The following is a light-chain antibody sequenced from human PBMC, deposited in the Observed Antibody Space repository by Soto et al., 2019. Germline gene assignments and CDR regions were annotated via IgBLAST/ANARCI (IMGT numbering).Light chain of an antibody. CDR3: QQYNNWPPGT. V-gene: IGKV3-15*01. CDR1: QSVSSN. Sequence: EIVMTQSPATLSVSPGERATLSCRASQSVSSNLAWYQQKPGQAPRLLIYGASTRATGIPARFSGSGSGTEFTLIISSLQSEDFAVYCCQQYNNWPPGTFGQGTKLEIK. J-gene: IGKJ2*01. CDR2: GAS.